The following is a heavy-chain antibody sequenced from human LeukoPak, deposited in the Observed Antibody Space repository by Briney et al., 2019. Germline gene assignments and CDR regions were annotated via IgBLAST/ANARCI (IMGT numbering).Heavy chain of an antibody. Sequence: GGSLRLSCAASGFTFSNAWMSWVRQAPGKGLEWVGRIKSKTDGGTTDYAAPVKGRFTISRDDSKNTLYLQMNSLKTEDTAVYYCTKAWGSGSYYYGYWGQGTLVTVSS. CDR1: GFTFSNAW. CDR2: IKSKTDGGTT. V-gene: IGHV3-15*01. D-gene: IGHD3-10*01. CDR3: TKAWGSGSYYYGY. J-gene: IGHJ4*02.